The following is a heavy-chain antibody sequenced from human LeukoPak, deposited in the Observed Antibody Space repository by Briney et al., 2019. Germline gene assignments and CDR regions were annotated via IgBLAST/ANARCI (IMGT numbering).Heavy chain of an antibody. J-gene: IGHJ4*02. CDR1: GYSFTSYW. V-gene: IGHV5-51*01. CDR3: AKVPYDSSGYYNLDY. CDR2: IYPGDSDT. Sequence: GESLKISCKGSGYSFTSYWIGWVRQMPGKGLEWMGIIYPGDSDTRYSPSFQGQVTISADKSISTAYLQWSSLRAEDTAVYYCAKVPYDSSGYYNLDYWGQGTLVTVSS. D-gene: IGHD3-22*01.